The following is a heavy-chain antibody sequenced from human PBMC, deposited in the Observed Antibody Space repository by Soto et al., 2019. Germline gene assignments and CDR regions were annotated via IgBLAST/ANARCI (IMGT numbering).Heavy chain of an antibody. J-gene: IGHJ4*02. CDR3: ARGSQDDILTGSNDY. Sequence: SETLSLTCTVSGGSISSYYWSWIRQPPGKGLEWIGYIYYSGSTNYNPSLKSRVTISVDTSKNQFSLKLSSVTAADTAVYYCARGSQDDILTGSNDYWGQGTLVTVSS. D-gene: IGHD3-9*01. CDR2: IYYSGST. V-gene: IGHV4-59*01. CDR1: GGSISSYY.